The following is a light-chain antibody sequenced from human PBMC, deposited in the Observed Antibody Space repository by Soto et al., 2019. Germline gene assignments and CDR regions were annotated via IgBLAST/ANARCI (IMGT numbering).Light chain of an antibody. Sequence: DIQMTQSPSTLSASVGDRVTITCRASQSISSYLVWYQQKPGKAPKLLIYKASSLESGVPSRFSGSGSGTEFTLTISSLQPDDFATYYCQQYISDLYTFGQGTKLEMK. CDR2: KAS. CDR1: QSISSY. CDR3: QQYISDLYT. J-gene: IGKJ2*01. V-gene: IGKV1-5*03.